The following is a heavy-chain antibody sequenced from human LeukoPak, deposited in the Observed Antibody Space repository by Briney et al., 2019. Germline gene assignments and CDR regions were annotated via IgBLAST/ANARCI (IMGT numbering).Heavy chain of an antibody. CDR3: AKDLWGRVVVPAAIIPD. J-gene: IGHJ4*02. Sequence: GGSLRLSCAASGFTFSSYAVHWVRQAPGKWLEWVAVISYDGSNKYYADSVKGRFTISRDNSKNTLYLQMNSLRAEDTAVYYCAKDLWGRVVVPAAIIPDWGQGTLVTVSS. CDR2: ISYDGSNK. CDR1: GFTFSSYA. V-gene: IGHV3-30*04. D-gene: IGHD2-2*01.